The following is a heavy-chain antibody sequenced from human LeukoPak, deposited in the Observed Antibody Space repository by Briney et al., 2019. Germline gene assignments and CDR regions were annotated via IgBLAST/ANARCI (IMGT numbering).Heavy chain of an antibody. CDR1: GGSISSSSYY. Sequence: PSEILSLTCTVSGGSISSSSYYWGWIRQPPGKGLEWIGSIYYSGSTYYNPSLKSRVTISVDTSKNQFSLKLSSVTATDTAVYYCGRHRRNSNYMTTVTTIDYWGQGTLVTVS. V-gene: IGHV4-39*01. D-gene: IGHD4-17*01. J-gene: IGHJ4*02. CDR3: GRHRRNSNYMTTVTTIDY. CDR2: IYYSGST.